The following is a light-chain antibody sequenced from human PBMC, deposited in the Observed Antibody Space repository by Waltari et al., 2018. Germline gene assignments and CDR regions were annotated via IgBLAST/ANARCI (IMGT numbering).Light chain of an antibody. Sequence: AIRINQSPSSLTASTGDRVTITCRASQGISSYLAWYQQKPGKAPKLLIYAASTLQSGVPSRFSCSGSGTDFTLTISCLQSEDFATYYCQQYYSYQWTFRQGTKVEIK. CDR2: AAS. CDR1: QGISSY. CDR3: QQYYSYQWT. V-gene: IGKV1-8*01. J-gene: IGKJ1*01.